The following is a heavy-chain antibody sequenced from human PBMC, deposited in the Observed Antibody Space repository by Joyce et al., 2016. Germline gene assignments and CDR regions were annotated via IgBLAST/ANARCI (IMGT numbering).Heavy chain of an antibody. Sequence: QITLKESGPTLVKPTQTLTLTCAFSGFSLSTRGVGLGWIRQPPGKALGWLALIYWDDDKRYSPSLKSRLTVTKDTSRNQVVLTMTNMDPVDTATYYCAHRPNSGYDPSAFDFWGQGTLVTVSS. CDR2: IYWDDDK. V-gene: IGHV2-5*02. CDR3: AHRPNSGYDPSAFDF. J-gene: IGHJ4*02. CDR1: GFSLSTRGVG. D-gene: IGHD5-12*01.